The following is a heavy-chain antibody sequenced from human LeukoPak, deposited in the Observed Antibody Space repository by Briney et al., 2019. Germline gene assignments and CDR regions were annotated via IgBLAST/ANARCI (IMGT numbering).Heavy chain of an antibody. CDR1: GFTFSSYA. CDR3: AKDQAWVAARPHWYFDL. Sequence: GGSLRLSCAASGFTFSSYAMSWVRQAPGKGLEWVSAISGSGGSTYYADSVKGRFTISIDNSKNTLYLQMNSLRAEDTAVYYCAKDQAWVAARPHWYFDLWGRGTLVTVSS. D-gene: IGHD2-15*01. J-gene: IGHJ2*01. CDR2: ISGSGGST. V-gene: IGHV3-23*01.